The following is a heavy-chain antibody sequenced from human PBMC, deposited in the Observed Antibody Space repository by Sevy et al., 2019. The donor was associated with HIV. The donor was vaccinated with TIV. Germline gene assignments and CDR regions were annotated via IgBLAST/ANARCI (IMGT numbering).Heavy chain of an antibody. Sequence: GGSLRLSCAASGFTFSSYSMHWVRQAPGKGLEWVSSISSSSTYIYYADSVKGRFTISRDNAKNSLYLQMNSLRAEDTAVYYCARDLPPSATTVAHFDYWGRGTLVTVSS. CDR3: ARDLPPSATTVAHFDY. J-gene: IGHJ4*02. CDR1: GFTFSSYS. D-gene: IGHD4-17*01. CDR2: ISSSSTYI. V-gene: IGHV3-21*01.